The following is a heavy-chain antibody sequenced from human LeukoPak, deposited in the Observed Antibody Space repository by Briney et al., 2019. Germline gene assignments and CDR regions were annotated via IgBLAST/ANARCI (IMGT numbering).Heavy chain of an antibody. J-gene: IGHJ4*02. D-gene: IGHD6-19*01. CDR3: AKDDTPGIAVAGQDY. V-gene: IGHV3-30-3*01. CDR2: ISYDGSNK. Sequence: GRSLRLSCAASGFTFSSYAMHWVRQAPGKGLEWVAVISYDGSNKYYADSVKGRFTISRDNSKNTLYLQMNSLRAEDTAVYYCAKDDTPGIAVAGQDYWGQGTLVTVSS. CDR1: GFTFSSYA.